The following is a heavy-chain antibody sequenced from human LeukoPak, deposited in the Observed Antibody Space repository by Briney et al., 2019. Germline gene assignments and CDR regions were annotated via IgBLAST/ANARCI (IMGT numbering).Heavy chain of an antibody. J-gene: IGHJ4*02. Sequence: PSETLSLTCAVSGGSISSSNWWSWVRQPPGKGLEWIGEIYHSGSTNYNPSLKSRVTISVDKSKNQFSLKLSSVTAADTAVYYCARVSDSRTTVVTPGGGGFDYWGQGTLVTVSS. CDR1: GGSISSSNW. V-gene: IGHV4-4*02. CDR3: ARVSDSRTTVVTPGGGGFDY. D-gene: IGHD4-23*01. CDR2: IYHSGST.